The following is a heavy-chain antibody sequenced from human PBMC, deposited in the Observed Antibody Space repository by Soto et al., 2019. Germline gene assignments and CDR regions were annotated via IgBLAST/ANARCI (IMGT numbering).Heavy chain of an antibody. V-gene: IGHV4-59*01. CDR2: IYYSGST. CDR3: ARGQSYAQPNPGYYYYYMDV. J-gene: IGHJ6*03. D-gene: IGHD1-26*01. CDR1: GGSISSYY. Sequence: SETLSLTCTVSGGSISSYYRSWIRQPPGKGLEWIGYIYYSGSTNYNPSLKSRVTISVDTSKNQFSLKLSSVTAADTAVYYCARGQSYAQPNPGYYYYYMDVWGKGTTVTVPS.